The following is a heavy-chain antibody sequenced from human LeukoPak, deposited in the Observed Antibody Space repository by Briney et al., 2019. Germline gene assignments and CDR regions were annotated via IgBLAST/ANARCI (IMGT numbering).Heavy chain of an antibody. CDR1: GFTFSSYG. CDR2: ISHDGSNK. Sequence: GRSLRLSCAASGFTFSSYGLHWVRQAPGKGLGWVAVISHDGSNKYYADSVQGRFTISRDISKNTLYLQMNSLGVEDSAVYFCATDRLAGLGSSDYWGQGTLVIVSS. D-gene: IGHD3-10*01. J-gene: IGHJ4*01. CDR3: ATDRLAGLGSSDY. V-gene: IGHV3-30-3*01.